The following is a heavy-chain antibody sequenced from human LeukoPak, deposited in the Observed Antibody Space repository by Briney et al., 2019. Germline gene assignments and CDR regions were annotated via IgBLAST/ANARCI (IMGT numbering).Heavy chain of an antibody. V-gene: IGHV3-33*01. CDR1: GFTFSSYG. CDR3: ARTMTTVTTYYYYGMDV. J-gene: IGHJ6*02. Sequence: GGSLILSCAASGFTFSSYGMHWVRQAPGKGLEWVAVIWYDGSNKYYADSVKGRFTISRDNSKNTLYLQMNSLRAEDTAVYYCARTMTTVTTYYYYGMDVWGQGTTVTVSS. D-gene: IGHD4-17*01. CDR2: IWYDGSNK.